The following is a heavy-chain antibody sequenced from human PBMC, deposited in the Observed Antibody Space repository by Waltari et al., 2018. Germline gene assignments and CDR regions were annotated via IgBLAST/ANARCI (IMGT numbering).Heavy chain of an antibody. J-gene: IGHJ3*02. V-gene: IGHV4-59*11. Sequence: QVQLQESGPGLVKPSETLSLTCTVSGGSISSHYWSWIRQPPGKGLEWIGYIYYSGSTNYTPSLKSRVTISVDTSKNQFSLTLSSVTAADTAVYYCARKRADCSGGSCHTGDAFDIWGQGTMVTVSS. CDR2: IYYSGST. CDR3: ARKRADCSGGSCHTGDAFDI. CDR1: GGSISSHY. D-gene: IGHD2-15*01.